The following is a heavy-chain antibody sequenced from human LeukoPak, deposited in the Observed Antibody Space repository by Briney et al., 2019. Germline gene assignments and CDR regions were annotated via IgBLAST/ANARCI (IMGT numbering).Heavy chain of an antibody. CDR1: GGSISSSY. D-gene: IGHD7-27*01. CDR3: ASGFEELGTPQFDP. CDR2: ISYSGST. J-gene: IGHJ5*02. V-gene: IGHV4-59*01. Sequence: PSETLSLTCTVSGGSISSSYWSWIRQPPGKGLEWIGYISYSGSTNYNPSLKSRVTISVDTSKNQFSLKLSSVTAADTAVYYCASGFEELGTPQFDPWGQGTLVTVSS.